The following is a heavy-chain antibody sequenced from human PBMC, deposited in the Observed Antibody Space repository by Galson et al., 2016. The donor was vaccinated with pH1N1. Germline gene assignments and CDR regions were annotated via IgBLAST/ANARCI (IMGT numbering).Heavy chain of an antibody. CDR3: ARELRGGSFDV. Sequence: SVKVSCKASGGTFSSYGVSWVRQAPGQGLEWMGLILPNSGDTNFAKKFQGRVTMTRDTSISTAYMELTRLTSDDTAVYFCARELRGGSFDVWGQGTVVTVSS. V-gene: IGHV1-2*02. CDR2: ILPNSGDT. D-gene: IGHD2-15*01. CDR1: GGTFSSYG. J-gene: IGHJ3*01.